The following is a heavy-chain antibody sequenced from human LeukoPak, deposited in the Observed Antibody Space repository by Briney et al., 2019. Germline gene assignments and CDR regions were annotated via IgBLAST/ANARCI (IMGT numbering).Heavy chain of an antibody. D-gene: IGHD1-14*01. Sequence: GGSLRLSCAASGLAFSSSTMSWVRQAPGKGLECVSIISGSGAATYYTDSVTGRFTISRDNSKNTLFLQMNSLRAEDTAVYYCAGRPSGEGLAPLDYWGQGALVAVSS. CDR3: AGRPSGEGLAPLDY. CDR2: ISGSGAAT. CDR1: GLAFSSST. V-gene: IGHV3-23*01. J-gene: IGHJ4*02.